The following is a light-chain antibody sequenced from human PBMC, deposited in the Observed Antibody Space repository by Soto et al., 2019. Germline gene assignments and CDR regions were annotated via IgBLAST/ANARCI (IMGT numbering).Light chain of an antibody. V-gene: IGLV3-21*02. CDR3: QVWDSSSDDSSDRTSDRWV. J-gene: IGLJ3*02. CDR2: DDS. Sequence: SYELAQPPSVSVAPGQTAMISCGGNNIGNKSVHWYQQRPGQAPVLVVYDDSDRPSGIPERFSGSNSGNTATLNISRVEAGDEADYYCQVWDSSSDDSSDRTSDRWVFGGGTKLTFL. CDR1: NIGNKS.